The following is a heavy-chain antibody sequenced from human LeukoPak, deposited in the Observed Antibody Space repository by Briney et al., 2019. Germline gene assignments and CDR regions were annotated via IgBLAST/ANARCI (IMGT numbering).Heavy chain of an antibody. D-gene: IGHD3-3*01. CDR1: GVSITSDTYC. CDR3: TRTRDFWSGYFDY. CDR2: ILHSGST. V-gene: IGHV4-30-2*01. J-gene: IGHJ4*02. Sequence: SQTLSLTCAVSGVSITSDTYCWSWIRQPPGKGLEWIGYILHSGSTYYNPSLKSRVTISIDTSKSQFSLKLSSVTAADTAVYYCTRTRDFWSGYFDYWGQGTLVTVSS.